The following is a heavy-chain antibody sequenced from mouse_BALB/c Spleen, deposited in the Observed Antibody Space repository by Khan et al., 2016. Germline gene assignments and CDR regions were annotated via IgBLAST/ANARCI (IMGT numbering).Heavy chain of an antibody. J-gene: IGHJ2*01. D-gene: IGHD1-1*01. Sequence: EVQLQESGPGLVKPSQTVSLTCTVTGISITTGNYRWSWIRQFPGNKLEWIGYIYYSGTITYNPSLTSRTTITRDTSKNQFFLEMNSLTAEDTATYYCARKEYYGNYFDYWGQGTTLTVSS. V-gene: IGHV3-5*02. CDR1: GISITTGNYR. CDR2: IYYSGTI. CDR3: ARKEYYGNYFDY.